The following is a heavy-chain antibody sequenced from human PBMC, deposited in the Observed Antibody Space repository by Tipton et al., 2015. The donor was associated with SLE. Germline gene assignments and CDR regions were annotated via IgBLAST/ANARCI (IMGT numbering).Heavy chain of an antibody. CDR3: ARPGPVELDAFDI. D-gene: IGHD5-24*01. CDR1: GGSISSSSYY. CDR2: IYYSGST. V-gene: IGHV4-39*01. Sequence: TLSPTCTVSGGSISSSSYYWGWIRQPPGKGLEWIGSIYYSGSTYYNPSLKSRVTISVDTSKNQFSLKLSSVTATDTAVYYCARPGPVELDAFDIWGQGTMVTVSS. J-gene: IGHJ3*02.